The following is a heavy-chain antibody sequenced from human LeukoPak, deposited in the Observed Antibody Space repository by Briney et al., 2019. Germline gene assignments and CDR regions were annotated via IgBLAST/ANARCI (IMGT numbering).Heavy chain of an antibody. CDR1: GYTFTGYH. Sequence: ASVKVSCKASGYTFTGYHMHWVRQAPGQGLEWMGRINPNSGDTNNAQKFQGRVTMTRDTSISTAYMDLSRLTSDDTAVYYCARDKKAAMTIWGQGTLVTVSS. CDR2: INPNSGDT. D-gene: IGHD5-18*01. J-gene: IGHJ4*02. CDR3: ARDKKAAMTI. V-gene: IGHV1-2*06.